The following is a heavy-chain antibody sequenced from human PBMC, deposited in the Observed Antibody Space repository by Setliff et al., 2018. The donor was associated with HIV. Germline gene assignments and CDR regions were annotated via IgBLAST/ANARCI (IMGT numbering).Heavy chain of an antibody. CDR1: GDSVSRSNYY. D-gene: IGHD3-3*01. CDR2: IDYNEIT. V-gene: IGHV4-39*01. Sequence: KPSETLSLTCTVSGDSVSRSNYYWAWIRQPPGKGLEWIGSIDYNEITYYNPSLKSRVTLSVDTPKYQFSLYLSSVTASDTAVYYCASLFRLSGFWISFLPDYWGQGILVTVSS. J-gene: IGHJ4*02. CDR3: ASLFRLSGFWISFLPDY.